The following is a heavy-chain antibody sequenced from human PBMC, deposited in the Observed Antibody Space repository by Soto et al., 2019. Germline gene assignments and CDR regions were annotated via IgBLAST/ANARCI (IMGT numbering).Heavy chain of an antibody. Sequence: EVKLLESGGGLVRPGGSLRLSCTASGFAFDRFAMNWVRQAPGKGLQWVSSISYSGGSRYYADSVKGRFTVSRDNSKKTLFLQINNLRAEDTAVYYCAKATDTEYYDIDYWGQGTLVTVAS. V-gene: IGHV3-23*01. D-gene: IGHD3-9*01. J-gene: IGHJ4*02. CDR3: AKATDTEYYDIDY. CDR2: ISYSGGSR. CDR1: GFAFDRFA.